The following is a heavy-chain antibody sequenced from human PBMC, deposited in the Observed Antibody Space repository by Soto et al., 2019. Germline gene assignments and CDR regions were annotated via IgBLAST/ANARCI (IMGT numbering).Heavy chain of an antibody. V-gene: IGHV3-30*18. CDR1: GLTFSSFG. CDR2: ISYDGSNK. D-gene: IGHD3-3*01. J-gene: IGHJ6*02. CDR3: AKDILVHENPVLEWLSVYYYYYGMDV. Sequence: GGSMRLSCAASGLTFSSFGMHWVRQAPGKGLEWVAVISYDGSNKYYADSVKGRFTISRDNSKNTLYLQMNSLRAEDTAVYYCAKDILVHENPVLEWLSVYYYYYGMDVWGQGTTVTVSS.